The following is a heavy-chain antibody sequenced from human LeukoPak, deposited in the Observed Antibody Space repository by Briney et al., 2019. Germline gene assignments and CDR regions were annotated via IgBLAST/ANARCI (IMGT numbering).Heavy chain of an antibody. CDR1: GYTFTGYY. CDR2: INPNSGGT. V-gene: IGHV1-2*02. D-gene: IGHD1-14*01. CDR3: ARVKNPHYYYYMDV. Sequence: ASVKVSCKASGYTFTGYYMRWVRQAPGQGLEWMGWINPNSGGTNYAQKFQGRVTMTRDTSISTAYMELSRLRSDDTAVYYCARVKNPHYYYYMDVWGKGTTVTISS. J-gene: IGHJ6*03.